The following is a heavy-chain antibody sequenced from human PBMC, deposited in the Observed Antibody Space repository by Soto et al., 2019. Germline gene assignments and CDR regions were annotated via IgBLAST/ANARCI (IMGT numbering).Heavy chain of an antibody. V-gene: IGHV4-59*08. CDR1: GDSISPYY. Sequence: QVQLQESGPGLVKPSETLSLTCTVSGDSISPYYWSWIRRPPGKELEWIGYISYSGSVNYNPSLRSRVTISVDTAKNQFSLSLISVTAADAAVYYCARHVTMGATTGIFYYGMEVWGQGTTVTVSS. CDR2: ISYSGSV. J-gene: IGHJ6*02. CDR3: ARHVTMGATTGIFYYGMEV. D-gene: IGHD1-26*01.